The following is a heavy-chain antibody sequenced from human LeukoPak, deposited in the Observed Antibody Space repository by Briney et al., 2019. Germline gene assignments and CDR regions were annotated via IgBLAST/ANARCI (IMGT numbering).Heavy chain of an antibody. CDR2: ITGVNT. CDR3: TRGRGYCSGNPCHSYAAFDV. D-gene: IGHD2-15*01. J-gene: IGHJ3*01. Sequence: GGSPRLSCKVSGFTIRDFTMNWVRQAPGRGLEWVSSITGVNTEYADSVKGRFTVSRDIGERSLYLQLNTLRVEDTAVYYCTRGRGYCSGNPCHSYAAFDVWGQGTVVTVST. CDR1: GFTIRDFT. V-gene: IGHV3-21*01.